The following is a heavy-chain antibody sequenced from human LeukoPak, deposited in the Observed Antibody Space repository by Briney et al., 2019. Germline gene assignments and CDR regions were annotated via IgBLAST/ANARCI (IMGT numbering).Heavy chain of an antibody. V-gene: IGHV3-53*04. CDR1: GFTFSDYY. J-gene: IGHJ4*02. Sequence: GGSLRLSCAASGFTFSDYYMSWVRQAPGKGLEWVSVIYSGGSTYYADSVKGRFTISRHNSKNTLYLQMNSLRAEDTAVYYCARVFVAAAGMIEYYFDYWGQGTLVTVSS. CDR3: ARVFVAAAGMIEYYFDY. D-gene: IGHD6-13*01. CDR2: IYSGGST.